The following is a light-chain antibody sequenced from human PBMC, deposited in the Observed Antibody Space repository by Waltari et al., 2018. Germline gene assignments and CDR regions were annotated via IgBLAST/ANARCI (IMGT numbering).Light chain of an antibody. CDR3: QSYDSSLSQDV. J-gene: IGLJ1*01. CDR1: SSNIGAGYD. V-gene: IGLV1-40*01. Sequence: QSVLTQPPSVSGAPGQRVTISCTGSSSNIGAGYDVHWYQQLPGTAPKLLIYGNSNRPSVVPDRFHGSKSGTSASLAITGLQAEDEADYYCQSYDSSLSQDVFGTGTKVTVL. CDR2: GNS.